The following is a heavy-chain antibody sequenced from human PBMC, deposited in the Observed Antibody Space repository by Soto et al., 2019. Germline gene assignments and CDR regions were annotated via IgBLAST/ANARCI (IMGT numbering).Heavy chain of an antibody. CDR2: IYPGDSDT. J-gene: IGHJ5*02. Sequence: GESLKISCKGSGYSFTSYWIGWVRQMPGKGLEWMGIIYPGDSDTRYSPSFQGQVTISADKSISTAYLQWSSLKASDTAMYYCARHRGRYYDSSGYYQNWFDPWGQGILVTVPQ. CDR1: GYSFTSYW. CDR3: ARHRGRYYDSSGYYQNWFDP. D-gene: IGHD3-22*01. V-gene: IGHV5-51*01.